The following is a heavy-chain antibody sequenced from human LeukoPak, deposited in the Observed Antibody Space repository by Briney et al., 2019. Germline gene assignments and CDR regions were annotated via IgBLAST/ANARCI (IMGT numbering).Heavy chain of an antibody. CDR2: ISGSAGTT. Sequence: PGRSLLLSCASSGFNFSNYAMSCVRPAPGKGLEWVSAISGSAGTTYYPDSVKGRFTISRVNSKNTLYLQMNRLRAEDTVVYYCARESGHTYDNCDYWGHGTLGTVSS. V-gene: IGHV3-23*01. J-gene: IGHJ4*01. CDR3: ARESGHTYDNCDY. CDR1: GFNFSNYA. D-gene: IGHD5-18*01.